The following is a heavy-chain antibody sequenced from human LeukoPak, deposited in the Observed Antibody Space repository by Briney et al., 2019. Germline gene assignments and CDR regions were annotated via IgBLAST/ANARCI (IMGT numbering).Heavy chain of an antibody. V-gene: IGHV1-2*02. CDR1: GYTFTGYY. CDR2: MNPNSGGT. J-gene: IGHJ3*02. Sequence: ASVKFSCKASGYTFTGYYMRWVRQAPGQGLEWMGWMNPNSGGTNYAQKFPGRVTMTGDTSISTAYMELSGLRSDDTAVYYCAREIAAADQSDAFDAFDIWGQGTMVTVSS. D-gene: IGHD6-13*01. CDR3: AREIAAADQSDAFDAFDI.